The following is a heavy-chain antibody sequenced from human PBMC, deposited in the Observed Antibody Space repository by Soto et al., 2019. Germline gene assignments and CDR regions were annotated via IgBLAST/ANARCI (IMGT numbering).Heavy chain of an antibody. D-gene: IGHD1-1*01. CDR1: GYRFTSYW. V-gene: IGHV5-51*01. J-gene: IGHJ6*02. CDR2: IYPGDSDT. CDR3: ARRRTTGPNYYYYGMDV. Sequence: GESLKISCKGSGYRFTSYWIGWVRQMPGKGLEWMGIIYPGDSDTRYSPSFQGQVTISADKSISTAYLQWSSLKASDTAMYYCARRRTTGPNYYYYGMDVWGQGTTVTVSS.